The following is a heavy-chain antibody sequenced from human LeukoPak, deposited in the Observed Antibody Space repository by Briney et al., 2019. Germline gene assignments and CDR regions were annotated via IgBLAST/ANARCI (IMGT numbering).Heavy chain of an antibody. CDR1: GGTFSSYA. V-gene: IGHV1-69*13. CDR3: ATLLPSGSYTPFDY. Sequence: GASVKVSCKASGGTFSSYAISWVRQAPGQGLEWMGGIIPIFGTANYAQKFQGRVTITADESTSTAYMELSSLRSEDTAVYYCATLLPSGSYTPFDYWGQGTLVTVSS. J-gene: IGHJ4*02. CDR2: IIPIFGTA. D-gene: IGHD1-26*01.